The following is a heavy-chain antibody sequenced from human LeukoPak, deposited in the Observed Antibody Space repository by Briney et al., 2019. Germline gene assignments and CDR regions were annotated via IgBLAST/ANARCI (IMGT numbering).Heavy chain of an antibody. CDR2: INPNSGGT. V-gene: IGHV1-2*02. D-gene: IGHD3-22*01. CDR3: ARAYDSSGYYWYYYYMDV. CDR1: GYTFTGYY. Sequence: ASVKVSCKASGYTFTGYYMHWVRQAPGQGLEWMGWINPNSGGTNYAQKFQGRVTMTRDTSISTAYMELSRLRSDDTAVYYCARAYDSSGYYWYYYYMDVWGKGTTVTVSS. J-gene: IGHJ6*03.